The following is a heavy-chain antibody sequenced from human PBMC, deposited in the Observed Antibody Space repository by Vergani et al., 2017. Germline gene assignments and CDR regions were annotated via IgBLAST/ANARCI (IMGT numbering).Heavy chain of an antibody. CDR3: VRVRGSNWNDHLYDF. J-gene: IGHJ3*01. CDR2: IRNKANDYTT. V-gene: IGHV3-72*01. CDR1: GFIFSDHY. D-gene: IGHD1-1*01. Sequence: EVQLVQSGGALVQPGGSLRLSCAASGFIFSDHYMDWVRQAPGKGLEWVGRIRNKANDYTTQYAASVKGRFTISRDDSKSFMYLQMNSLQTEGTALYYCVRVRGSNWNDHLYDFWGQGTLVTVSS.